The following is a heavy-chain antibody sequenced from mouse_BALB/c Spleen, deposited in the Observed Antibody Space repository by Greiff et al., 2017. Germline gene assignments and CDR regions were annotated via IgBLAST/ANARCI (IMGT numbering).Heavy chain of an antibody. CDR3: TSPITTDAMDY. D-gene: IGHD1-2*01. CDR2: IYPGNSDT. CDR1: GYTFTSYW. Sequence: EVQLQQSGTVLARPGASVKMSCKASGYTFTSYWMHWVKQRPGQGLEWIGAIYPGNSDTSYNQKFKGKAKLTAVTSTSTAYMELSSLTNEDSAVYYCTSPITTDAMDYWGQGTSVTVSS. J-gene: IGHJ4*01. V-gene: IGHV1-5*01.